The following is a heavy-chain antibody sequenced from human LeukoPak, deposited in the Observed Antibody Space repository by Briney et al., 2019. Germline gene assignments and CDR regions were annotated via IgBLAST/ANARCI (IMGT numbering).Heavy chain of an antibody. Sequence: GGSLRLSCAASGFTFSSYGMHWVRQAPGKGLEWVAVIWYDGSNKYYADSVKGRFTISRDNSKNTLYLQMNSLRAEDTAVYYCARGSNDYGGSFDYWGQGTLVTVSP. J-gene: IGHJ4*02. CDR1: GFTFSSYG. V-gene: IGHV3-33*01. CDR3: ARGSNDYGGSFDY. CDR2: IWYDGSNK. D-gene: IGHD4-23*01.